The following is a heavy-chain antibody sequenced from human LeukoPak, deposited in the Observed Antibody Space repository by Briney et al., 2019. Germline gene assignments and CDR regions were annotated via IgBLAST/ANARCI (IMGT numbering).Heavy chain of an antibody. CDR2: IPSDGSYT. CDR3: AKDRYGDYGPFDN. CDR1: RFNYHSHV. D-gene: IGHD4-17*01. V-gene: IGHV3-30*18. Sequence: GRSVRHSCPCSRFNYHSHVLHEVRQAAGKGRDGVALIPSDGSYTYYADSVKGRSTISRDNSKNTLSLQMNSVRPDDTAVYYWAKDRYGDYGPFDNWGQGTMVTVSS. J-gene: IGHJ3*02.